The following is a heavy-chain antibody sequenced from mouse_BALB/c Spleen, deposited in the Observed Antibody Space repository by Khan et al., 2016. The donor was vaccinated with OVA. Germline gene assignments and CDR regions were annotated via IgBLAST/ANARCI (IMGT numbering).Heavy chain of an antibody. Sequence: VRLQQSGSELVKPGPSLKISCKASGYSFSGYTMYWVKQSHGKNLEWIGLINPNNGGTYYNQKFKGKATLTADTSSSTAYMELLSLTSDASAVYNCTSSWYVNPFACWGQGTLVTVSA. V-gene: IGHV1-18*01. CDR1: GYSFSGYT. CDR3: TSSWYVNPFAC. CDR2: INPNNGGT. D-gene: IGHD2-10*02. J-gene: IGHJ3*01.